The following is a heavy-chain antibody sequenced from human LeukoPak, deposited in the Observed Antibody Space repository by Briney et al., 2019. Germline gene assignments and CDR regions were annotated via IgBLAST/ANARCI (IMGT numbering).Heavy chain of an antibody. Sequence: GGPLRLSCAASGFTFSSYSMNWVRQAPGKGLEWVSSISSSSSYIYYADSVKGRFTISRDNAKNSLYLQMNSLRAEDTAVYYCARDLLQKSVSYWGQGTLVTVSS. V-gene: IGHV3-21*01. D-gene: IGHD2-8*01. CDR1: GFTFSSYS. J-gene: IGHJ4*02. CDR2: ISSSSSYI. CDR3: ARDLLQKSVSY.